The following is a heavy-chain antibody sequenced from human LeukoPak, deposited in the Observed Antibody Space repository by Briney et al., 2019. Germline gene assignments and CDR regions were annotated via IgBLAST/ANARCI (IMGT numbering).Heavy chain of an antibody. CDR3: ARGVGSSWYSLWRTTEHFDY. V-gene: IGHV4-4*07. J-gene: IGHJ4*02. D-gene: IGHD6-13*01. CDR2: IYTSGST. CDR1: GGSISSYY. Sequence: SETLSLTCTVSGGSISSYYWSWIRQPAGKGLEWIGRIYTSGSTNYNPSLKSRVTMSVDTSKDQFSLKLSSVTAADTAVYYCARGVGSSWYSLWRTTEHFDYWGQGTLVTVSS.